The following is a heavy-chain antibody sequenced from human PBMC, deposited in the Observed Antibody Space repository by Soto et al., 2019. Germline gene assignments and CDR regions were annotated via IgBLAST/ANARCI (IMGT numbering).Heavy chain of an antibody. Sequence: GGSLRLSCAASGFTFSSYAMSWVRQAPGKGLEWVSAISGSGGSTYYADSVKGRFTISRDNSKNTLYLQMNSLRAEDTAVYYCAPHSYGDYVGFGIFDYWGQGTLVTVSS. D-gene: IGHD4-17*01. V-gene: IGHV3-23*01. J-gene: IGHJ4*02. CDR2: ISGSGGST. CDR3: APHSYGDYVGFGIFDY. CDR1: GFTFSSYA.